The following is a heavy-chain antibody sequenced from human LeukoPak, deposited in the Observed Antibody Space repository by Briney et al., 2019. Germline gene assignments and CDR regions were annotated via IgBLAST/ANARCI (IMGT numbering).Heavy chain of an antibody. D-gene: IGHD6-19*01. CDR2: ISSDASTT. CDR1: EFTFSNYA. J-gene: IGHJ5*02. CDR3: AKDLEQSYIGWSTIYDA. V-gene: IGHV3-23*01. Sequence: GGSLRLSCAASEFTFSNYALSWVRQVPGKRLEWVSAISSDASTTGYADSVKGRFTISRDNSKSTMYLQMNSLRAEDTAVYYCAKDLEQSYIGWSTIYDAWGQGSLVTVSA.